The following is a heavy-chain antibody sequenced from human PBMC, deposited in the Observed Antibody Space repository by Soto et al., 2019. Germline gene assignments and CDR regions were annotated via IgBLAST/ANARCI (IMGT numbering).Heavy chain of an antibody. J-gene: IGHJ4*02. CDR1: GGTFKSYV. D-gene: IGHD4-17*01. CDR2: IIPVFGTT. CDR3: AKETRPYGGLADY. V-gene: IGHV1-69*13. Sequence: SVKVSCEASGGTFKSYVIRWVRLAPGQGLEWMGGIIPVFGTTNYAQKFQGRVTITADESTRTAYMELSSLRSEDTAVYYCAKETRPYGGLADYWGQGTLVTVSS.